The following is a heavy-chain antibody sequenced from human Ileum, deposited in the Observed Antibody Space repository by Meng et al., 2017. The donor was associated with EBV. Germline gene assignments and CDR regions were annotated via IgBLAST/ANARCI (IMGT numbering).Heavy chain of an antibody. J-gene: IGHJ4*02. Sequence: QLRLHESGPGLVTPSETLSLTCAVSGDSISSSNHWWGWIRQPPGKGLEWVGTIYYSGSTFYNPSLKSRVTISLDTSKNQFSLKVSSVTAADTAVYYCARRYYGVPFDNWGQGTLVTVSS. V-gene: IGHV4-39*01. CDR2: IYYSGST. CDR1: GDSISSSNHW. CDR3: ARRYYGVPFDN. D-gene: IGHD3-3*01.